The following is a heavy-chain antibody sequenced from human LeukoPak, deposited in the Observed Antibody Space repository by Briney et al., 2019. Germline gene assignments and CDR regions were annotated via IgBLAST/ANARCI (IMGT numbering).Heavy chain of an antibody. V-gene: IGHV3-9*01. J-gene: IGHJ4*02. D-gene: IGHD3-3*01. CDR3: AKDMGGRFWSGYSYYFDY. Sequence: PGGSLRLSCAASGFTFEDYAMHWVRQAPGKGLEWVSGISWNSGSMGYADSVKGRFTISRDNAKNSLYLQMNSLRAEDTALYYCAKDMGGRFWSGYSYYFDYWGQGTLVTVSS. CDR2: ISWNSGSM. CDR1: GFTFEDYA.